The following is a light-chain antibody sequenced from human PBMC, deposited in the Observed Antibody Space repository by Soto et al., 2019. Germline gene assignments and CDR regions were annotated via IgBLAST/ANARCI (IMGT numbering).Light chain of an antibody. J-gene: IGKJ1*01. CDR1: QSVSSSY. V-gene: IGKV3-20*01. Sequence: EIVLTQSPGTLSLSPGERATLSCRASQSVSSSYLAWYQQKPGQAPRLLIYGASSRATGIPDRFSGSGSGTALTLTISRLEPEDLAVYYCQQYASSPLTFGQGTKVEIK. CDR2: GAS. CDR3: QQYASSPLT.